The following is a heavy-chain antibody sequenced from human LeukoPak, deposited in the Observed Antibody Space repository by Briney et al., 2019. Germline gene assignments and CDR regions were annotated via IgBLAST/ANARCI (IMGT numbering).Heavy chain of an antibody. D-gene: IGHD4-17*01. J-gene: IGHJ6*02. Sequence: QSGGSLRLSCSASGFTFSSYGMHWVRQAPGKGLEWVAVIWYDGSNKYYADSMKGRFTISRDNSKNTLYLQMNSLRAEDTAVYYCAGDYGEYYYGMDVWGQGTTVTVSS. V-gene: IGHV3-33*01. CDR2: IWYDGSNK. CDR3: AGDYGEYYYGMDV. CDR1: GFTFSSYG.